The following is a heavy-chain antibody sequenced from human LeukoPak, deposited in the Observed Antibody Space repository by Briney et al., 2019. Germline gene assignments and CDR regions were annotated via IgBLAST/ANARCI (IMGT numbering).Heavy chain of an antibody. CDR2: ISAYNGNT. J-gene: IGHJ4*02. CDR3: ARKLPDISSWYSAYYFDY. V-gene: IGHV1-18*01. CDR1: GYTFTSYG. Sequence: ASVKVSCKASGYTFTSYGISWVRQAPGQGLEWMGWISAYNGNTNYAQKLQGRVTMTTDTSTSTAYMELRSLRSDDTAVYYCARKLPDISSWYSAYYFDYWGQGTLVTVSS. D-gene: IGHD6-13*01.